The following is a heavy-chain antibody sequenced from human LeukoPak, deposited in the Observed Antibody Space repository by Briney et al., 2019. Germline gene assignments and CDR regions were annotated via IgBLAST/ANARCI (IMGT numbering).Heavy chain of an antibody. J-gene: IGHJ4*02. CDR2: ISGSGSNT. V-gene: IGHV3-23*01. CDR1: GFTFSSYA. Sequence: GGSLRLSCAASGFTFSSYAMTWVRQAPGKGLEWVSAISGSGSNTYYADSVKGRFTISRDKSKNTLYLQMNSLRAEDTAVYYYAKNSRWELPDYWGQGTLVTVSS. D-gene: IGHD1-26*01. CDR3: AKNSRWELPDY.